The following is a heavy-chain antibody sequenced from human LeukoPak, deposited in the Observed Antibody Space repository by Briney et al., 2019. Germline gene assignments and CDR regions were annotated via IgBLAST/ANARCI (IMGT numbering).Heavy chain of an antibody. V-gene: IGHV4-39*01. Sequence: SETLSLTCSVSGGSITTRRYYWGWIRQSPEKGLEWIGSIFYFGNAYYRPSLASRATISIDASKNQISLRLTSVTATDTAVYYCATHAEGSHFESWGQGTLVTVSS. CDR1: GGSITTRRYY. D-gene: IGHD3-10*01. CDR3: ATHAEGSHFES. CDR2: IFYFGNA. J-gene: IGHJ4*02.